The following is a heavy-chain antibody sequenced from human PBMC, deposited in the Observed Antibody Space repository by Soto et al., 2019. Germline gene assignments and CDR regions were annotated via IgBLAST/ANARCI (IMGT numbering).Heavy chain of an antibody. J-gene: IGHJ6*02. Sequence: EVQLVESGGGLVKPGGSLRLSCAASGFTFSNAWMNWVRQAPGKGLEWVGRIKSKTDGGTTDYAAPVKGRFTISRDDSKNTLYLQMNSLKTEDTAVYYCTTDPSNCSGGSCYPPLWYNYYYGMDVWGQGTTVTVSS. CDR3: TTDPSNCSGGSCYPPLWYNYYYGMDV. D-gene: IGHD2-15*01. CDR2: IKSKTDGGTT. CDR1: GFTFSNAW. V-gene: IGHV3-15*07.